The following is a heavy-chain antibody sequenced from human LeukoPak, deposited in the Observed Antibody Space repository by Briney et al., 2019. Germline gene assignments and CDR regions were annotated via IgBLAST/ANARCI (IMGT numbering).Heavy chain of an antibody. D-gene: IGHD3-22*01. V-gene: IGHV2-5*02. J-gene: IGHJ4*02. CDR1: GFSLNTSELG. CDR3: AHSGMMVVAPFDH. CDR2: IHWDDDE. Sequence: SGPTLVKPTQTLTLTCTVSGFSLNTSELGVGWIRQPPGQALEWLALIHWDDDERYSPSLKDRLTIKKDNSKNQVVLVMTNMDPVDTATYYCAHSGMMVVAPFDHWGQGILVTISS.